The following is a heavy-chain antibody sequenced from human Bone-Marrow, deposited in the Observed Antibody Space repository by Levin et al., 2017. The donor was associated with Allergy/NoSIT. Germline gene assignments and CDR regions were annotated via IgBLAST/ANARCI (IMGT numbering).Heavy chain of an antibody. D-gene: IGHD2-15*01. CDR2: IKQDGSEK. CDR1: GFTFSSYW. J-gene: IGHJ4*02. Sequence: GESLKISCAASGFTFSSYWMSWVRQAPGKGLEWVANIKQDGSEKYYVDSVKGRFTISRDNAKNSLYLQMNSLRAEDTAVYYCARVNPYCSGGSCRYYFDYWGQGTLVTVSS. V-gene: IGHV3-7*01. CDR3: ARVNPYCSGGSCRYYFDY.